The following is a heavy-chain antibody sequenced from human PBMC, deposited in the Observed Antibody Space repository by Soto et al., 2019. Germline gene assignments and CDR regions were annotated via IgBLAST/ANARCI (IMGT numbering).Heavy chain of an antibody. J-gene: IGHJ4*02. Sequence: GGSLRLSCAASGFTFSSYAMGWVRQAPGKGLEWVSAISGSGGSTYYADSVKGRFTISRDNSKNTLYLQMNSLRAEDTAVYYCAKVFKEQLGPFDYWGQGTLVTVSS. CDR1: GFTFSSYA. CDR2: ISGSGGST. D-gene: IGHD6-6*01. V-gene: IGHV3-23*01. CDR3: AKVFKEQLGPFDY.